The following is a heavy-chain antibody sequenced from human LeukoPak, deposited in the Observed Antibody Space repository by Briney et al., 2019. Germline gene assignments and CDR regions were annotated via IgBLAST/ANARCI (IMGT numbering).Heavy chain of an antibody. CDR2: IYYSGST. J-gene: IGHJ5*02. V-gene: IGHV4-39*07. CDR1: GGSISSSSYY. CDR3: ARVGEDTAMEIQGWFDP. D-gene: IGHD5-18*01. Sequence: SETLSLTCTVSGGSISSSSYYWGWIRQPPGKGLEWIGSIYYSGSTYYNPSLKSRVTISVDTSKNQFSLKLSSVTAADTAVYYCARVGEDTAMEIQGWFDPWGQGTLVTVSS.